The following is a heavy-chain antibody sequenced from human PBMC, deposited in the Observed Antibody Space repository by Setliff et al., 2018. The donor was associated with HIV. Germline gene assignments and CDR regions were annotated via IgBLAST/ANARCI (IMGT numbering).Heavy chain of an antibody. CDR1: GGSISSGGFY. CDR3: ARVNEKYYYDSSGYYPAPRDYYYYYMDV. V-gene: IGHV4-31*02. J-gene: IGHJ6*03. CDR2: IYNTGST. Sequence: PSETLSLTCTVTGGSISSGGFYWTWIRQHPGKGLEWIGYIYNTGSTYHSPSLESRVTISIDTSKNQFSLKLSSVTAADTAVYYCARVNEKYYYDSSGYYPAPRDYYYYYMDVWGKGTTVTVSS. D-gene: IGHD3-22*01.